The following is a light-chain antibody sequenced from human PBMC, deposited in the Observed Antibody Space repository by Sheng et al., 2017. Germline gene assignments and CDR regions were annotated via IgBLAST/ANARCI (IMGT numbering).Light chain of an antibody. V-gene: IGLV4-69*01. Sequence: QLVVTQAPSASASLGASVKITCTLSSGHITYAIAWHQQQPEKGPRFLMKLNSDGSHNKGDGISDRFSGSSSVAERYLTISSVQSEDEADYYCQTWGTGIRVFGGGTKLTVL. CDR1: SGHITYA. CDR3: QTWGTGIRV. CDR2: LNSDGSH. J-gene: IGLJ3*02.